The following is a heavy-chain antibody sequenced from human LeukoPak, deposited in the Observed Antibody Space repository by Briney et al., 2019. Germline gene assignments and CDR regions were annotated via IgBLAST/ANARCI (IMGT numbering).Heavy chain of an antibody. CDR3: ARGKNTYYYYMDV. J-gene: IGHJ6*03. V-gene: IGHV4-59*01. CDR1: GGSISSYY. CDR2: IHYSGST. Sequence: SETLSLTCTVSGGSISSYYWSWIRQPPGKGLEWIGYIHYSGSTNYNPSLKSRVTISVDTSKNQFSLKLSSVTAADTAVYYCARGKNTYYYYMDVWGKGTTVTVSS.